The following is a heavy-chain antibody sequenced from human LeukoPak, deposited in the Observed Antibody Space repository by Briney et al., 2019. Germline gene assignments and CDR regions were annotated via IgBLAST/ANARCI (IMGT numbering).Heavy chain of an antibody. J-gene: IGHJ4*02. V-gene: IGHV4-34*01. CDR2: INHSGST. D-gene: IGHD2-2*01. CDR1: GGSFSGYY. CDR3: ATGYCSSTSCYAGFDY. Sequence: PSETLSLTCAVYGGSFSGYYWSWIRQPPGKGLEWIGEINHSGSTNYNPSLKSRVTISVDTSKNQFSLKLSPVTAADTAVYYCATGYCSSTSCYAGFDYWGQGTLVTVSS.